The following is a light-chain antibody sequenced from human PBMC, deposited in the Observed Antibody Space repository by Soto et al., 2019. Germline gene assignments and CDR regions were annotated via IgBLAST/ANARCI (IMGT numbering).Light chain of an antibody. Sequence: QSALTQPRSVSGSPGQSGTISCTGTSSDVDGYDYVSWYLQYPGKAPKLMIYDVSKRPSGVPDRFSGSKSGNTASLTISGLQAEDEADYYCCSYAGSYVVFGGGTQLTVL. CDR2: DVS. J-gene: IGLJ2*01. CDR1: SSDVDGYDY. CDR3: CSYAGSYVV. V-gene: IGLV2-11*01.